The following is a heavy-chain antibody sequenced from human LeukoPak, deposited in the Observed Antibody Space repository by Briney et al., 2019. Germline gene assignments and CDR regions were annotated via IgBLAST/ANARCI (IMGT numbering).Heavy chain of an antibody. CDR1: GYTLTELS. CDR3: ATGPNDYGDYGAGFDY. D-gene: IGHD4-17*01. CDR2: FDPEDGET. Sequence: ASVKVSCKVSGYTLTELSMHWVRQAPGKWLEWMGGFDPEDGETIYAQKFQGRVTMTEDTSTDTAYMELSSLRSEDTAVYYCATGPNDYGDYGAGFDYWGQGTLVTVSS. V-gene: IGHV1-24*01. J-gene: IGHJ4*02.